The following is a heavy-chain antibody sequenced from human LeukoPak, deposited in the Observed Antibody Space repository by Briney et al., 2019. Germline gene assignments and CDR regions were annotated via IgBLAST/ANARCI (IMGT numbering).Heavy chain of an antibody. Sequence: GGSLRLSCAASGFTFSSYWMSWVRQAPGKGLEWVANIKQDGSEKYYVDSVKGRFTISRDNSKNTLYLQMNSLRAEDTAVYYCAKEFHGPPVSGVDYWGQGTLVTVSS. V-gene: IGHV3-7*03. CDR3: AKEFHGPPVSGVDY. CDR2: IKQDGSEK. J-gene: IGHJ4*02. CDR1: GFTFSSYW. D-gene: IGHD2-8*01.